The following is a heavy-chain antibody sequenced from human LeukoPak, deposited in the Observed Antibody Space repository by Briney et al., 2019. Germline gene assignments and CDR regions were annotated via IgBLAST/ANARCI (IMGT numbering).Heavy chain of an antibody. CDR2: IYHSGST. D-gene: IGHD1-26*01. V-gene: IGHV4-38-2*01. Sequence: PSETLSLTCAVSGYSISSGYYWGWIRQPPGKGLEWIGSIYHSGSTYYNPSLKSRVTISVDTSKNQFSLKLSSVTAADTAVYYCARLVGATLAFDYWGQGTLVPVSS. CDR1: GYSISSGYY. J-gene: IGHJ4*02. CDR3: ARLVGATLAFDY.